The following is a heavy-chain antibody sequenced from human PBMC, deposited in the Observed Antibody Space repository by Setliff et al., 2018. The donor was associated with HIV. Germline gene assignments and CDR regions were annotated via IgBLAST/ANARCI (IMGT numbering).Heavy chain of an antibody. CDR2: IRGDSTSI. CDR3: TGDPRLVDF. D-gene: IGHD2-8*02. V-gene: IGHV3-11*05. Sequence: PGGSLRLSCAASGFTFSDHYMTWIRQAPGKGLEWISYIRGDSTSINYADSVKGRFTISRDNAKNALYLQMNSLRAEDTAVYYCTGDPRLVDFWGQGTMVTVSS. CDR1: GFTFSDHY. J-gene: IGHJ3*01.